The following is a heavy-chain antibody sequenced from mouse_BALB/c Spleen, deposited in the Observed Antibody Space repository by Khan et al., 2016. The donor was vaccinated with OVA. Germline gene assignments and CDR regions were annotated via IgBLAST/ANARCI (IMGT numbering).Heavy chain of an antibody. Sequence: QVQLKESGPGLVQPSQSLSITCTVSGFSLTSYGVHWVRQSPGKGLEWLGVIWSGGSTDYNAAFISRLSISKDNSKSQVFFKMNSLQANDTAIYCCARIFIVTTDYAMDYWGQGTSVTVSA. CDR3: ARIFIVTTDYAMDY. CDR1: GFSLTSYG. J-gene: IGHJ4*01. V-gene: IGHV2-2*02. CDR2: IWSGGST. D-gene: IGHD2-12*01.